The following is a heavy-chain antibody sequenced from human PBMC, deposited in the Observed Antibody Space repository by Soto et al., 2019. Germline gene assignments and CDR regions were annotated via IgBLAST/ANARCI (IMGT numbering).Heavy chain of an antibody. CDR3: AKDWDGGWFDP. D-gene: IGHD1-26*01. CDR2: ISTTNGYT. J-gene: IGHJ5*02. Sequence: LRLSCAASGFTFSDYYMTWIRQAPGKGLEWVSYISTTNGYTFYADSAKGRFSISRDNSKNTLYLQMNSLRAEDTAVYYCAKDWDGGWFDPWGQGTLVTVSS. CDR1: GFTFSDYY. V-gene: IGHV3-11*05.